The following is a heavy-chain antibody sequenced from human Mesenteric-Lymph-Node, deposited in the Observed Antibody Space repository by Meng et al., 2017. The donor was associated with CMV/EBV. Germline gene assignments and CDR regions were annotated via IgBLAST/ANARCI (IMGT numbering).Heavy chain of an antibody. D-gene: IGHD3-10*01. CDR2: ITTYNGNT. CDR1: GYTFSSYD. CDR3: ARSGRWVGELGDYYYDGMDV. V-gene: IGHV1-18*01. J-gene: IGHJ6*02. Sequence: ASVKVSCQASGYTFSSYDISWVRQAPGQGREWMGWITTYNGNTNYAQNLQGRVTMTTDTSTSTAYMELRSLRSDDTAVYYCARSGRWVGELGDYYYDGMDVWGQGTTVTVSS.